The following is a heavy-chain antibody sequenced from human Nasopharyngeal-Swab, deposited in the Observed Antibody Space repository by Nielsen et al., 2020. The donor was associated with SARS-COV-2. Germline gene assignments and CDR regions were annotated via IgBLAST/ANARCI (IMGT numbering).Heavy chain of an antibody. Sequence: GGSLRFSCAASGFTFSDYYMSWIRQAPGKGLEWVSYISSSSSYTNYADSVKGRFTISRDNAKNSLYLQMNSLRAEDTAVYYCARGTATGWFDPWGQGTLVTVSS. CDR1: GFTFSDYY. J-gene: IGHJ5*02. D-gene: IGHD4-17*01. V-gene: IGHV3-11*05. CDR3: ARGTATGWFDP. CDR2: ISSSSSYT.